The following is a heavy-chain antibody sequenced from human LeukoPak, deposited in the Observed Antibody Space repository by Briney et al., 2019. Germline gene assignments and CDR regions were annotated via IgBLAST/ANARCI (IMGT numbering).Heavy chain of an antibody. J-gene: IGHJ5*02. CDR3: ARAIYDGSGSYYRPDWFDP. CDR1: GYTFTSYG. D-gene: IGHD3-10*01. V-gene: IGHV1-18*04. Sequence: ASVKVSCKASGYTFTSYGISWVRQAPGQGLEWMGWISAYNGNTNYAQKLQGRVTMTTDTSTSTAYMELRSLRSDDTAVYYCARAIYDGSGSYYRPDWFDPWGQGTLVTVSS. CDR2: ISAYNGNT.